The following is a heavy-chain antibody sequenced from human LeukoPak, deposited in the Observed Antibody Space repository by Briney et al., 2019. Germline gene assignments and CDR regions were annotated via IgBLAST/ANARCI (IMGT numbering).Heavy chain of an antibody. D-gene: IGHD1-1*01. CDR3: ARAVGVGRGTYFDL. J-gene: IGHJ2*01. CDR2: IYYSGST. CDR1: GGSISTYS. V-gene: IGHV4-59*08. Sequence: SETLSLTCTVSGGSISTYSWSWIRQPPGKGLEWIGYIYYSGSTNYNPSLKSRVTISVDTSKNQFSLKLSSVTAADTALYYCARAVGVGRGTYFDLWGRGTLVTVSS.